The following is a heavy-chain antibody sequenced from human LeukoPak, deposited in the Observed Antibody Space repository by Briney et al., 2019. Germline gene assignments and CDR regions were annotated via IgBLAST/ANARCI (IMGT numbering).Heavy chain of an antibody. CDR1: GGSSSGYY. Sequence: SENLCLTCAVYGGSSSGYYWSWIRQPPGKGLEWIGEINHSGSTNYIPSLKSRVTISVDTSKNQFSLKLSSVTAADTAVYYCARAYYYDSSGYYYYWGQGTLVTVSS. D-gene: IGHD3-22*01. CDR3: ARAYYYDSSGYYYY. CDR2: INHSGST. J-gene: IGHJ4*02. V-gene: IGHV4-34*01.